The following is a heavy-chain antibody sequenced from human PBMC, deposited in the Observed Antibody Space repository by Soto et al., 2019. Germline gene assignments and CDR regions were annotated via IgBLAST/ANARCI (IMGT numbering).Heavy chain of an antibody. V-gene: IGHV3-30*18. CDR3: AKDEGVGGTLGLFDY. D-gene: IGHD1-26*01. CDR2: MSSDGSKI. CDR1: GFDFTYYA. J-gene: IGHJ4*02. Sequence: QVQLVESGGGAVQPGESLRLSCVASGFDFTYYAMHWVRQAPGKGLESVAVMSSDGSKIQHTDCVKGRFTISRDNSKNTLYLKMSSLRKEDTAVYFCAKDEGVGGTLGLFDYWGQGTLVSVSS.